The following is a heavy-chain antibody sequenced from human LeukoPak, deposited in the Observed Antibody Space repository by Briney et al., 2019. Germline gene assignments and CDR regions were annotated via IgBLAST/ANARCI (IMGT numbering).Heavy chain of an antibody. D-gene: IGHD6-13*01. CDR3: ARVAGGTTFDY. J-gene: IGHJ4*02. Sequence: PGGALRLSCVASGFRFTSYWMHWVRQAPGKGLVWVSRINTDGSITSYADSVQGRFTISRDTAKNTLYLQMNSLRVEDTAIYYCARVAGGTTFDYWGQGARVTAS. CDR1: GFRFTSYW. CDR2: INTDGSIT. V-gene: IGHV3-74*01.